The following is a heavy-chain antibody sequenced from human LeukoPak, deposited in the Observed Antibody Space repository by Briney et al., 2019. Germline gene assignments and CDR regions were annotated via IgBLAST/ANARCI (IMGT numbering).Heavy chain of an antibody. D-gene: IGHD6-6*01. Sequence: GGSLRLSCAASGFTFGSYAMSWVRQAPGKGLEWVSAISGSGGSTYYADSVKGRFTISRDNSKNTLYPQMNSLRAEDTAVYYCAKDPASRRYFDYWGQGTLVTVSS. J-gene: IGHJ4*02. CDR2: ISGSGGST. CDR1: GFTFGSYA. CDR3: AKDPASRRYFDY. V-gene: IGHV3-23*01.